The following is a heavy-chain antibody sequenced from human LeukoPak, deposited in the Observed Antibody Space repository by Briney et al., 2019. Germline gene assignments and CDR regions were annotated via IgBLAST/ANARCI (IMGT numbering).Heavy chain of an antibody. CDR3: ARQRWLVVFTH. D-gene: IGHD6-19*01. V-gene: IGHV3-30*04. CDR1: GFTFSSYA. CDR2: ISYDGSNK. J-gene: IGHJ4*02. Sequence: GGSLRLSCAASGFTFSSYAMHWVRQAPGKGLEWVAVISYDGSNKYYADSVKGRFTISRDNSKNTLYLQMNSLRAEDTAVYYCARQRWLVVFTHWGQGTLVTVSS.